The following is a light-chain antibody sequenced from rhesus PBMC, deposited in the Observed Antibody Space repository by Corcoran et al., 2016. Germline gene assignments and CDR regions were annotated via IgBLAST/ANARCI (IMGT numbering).Light chain of an antibody. V-gene: IGKV3-35*01. Sequence: EIVMTQSPATLSLSPGERATLSCRASQSVSSNVAWYQQKPGQAPRLLIHYASHRATGLPDRFSGSGSGTDFTLTISSLEPEDVGVYYCHQYDDWNSFGQGTKVEIE. CDR3: HQYDDWNS. J-gene: IGKJ2*01. CDR2: YAS. CDR1: QSVSSN.